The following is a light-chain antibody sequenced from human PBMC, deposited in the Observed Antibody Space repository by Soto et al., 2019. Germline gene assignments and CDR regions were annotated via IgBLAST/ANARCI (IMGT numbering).Light chain of an antibody. CDR2: DAS. J-gene: IGKJ3*01. CDR3: QLRSNWLFT. Sequence: EIVLTQSPATLSLSPGERATLSCRASQSVSSYLAWYQQKPGQAPRLLIYDASNRATGIPARFSGSGSGTDFTLTISSLEPETFAVYYCQLRSNWLFTFGPGTKVDIK. V-gene: IGKV3-11*01. CDR1: QSVSSY.